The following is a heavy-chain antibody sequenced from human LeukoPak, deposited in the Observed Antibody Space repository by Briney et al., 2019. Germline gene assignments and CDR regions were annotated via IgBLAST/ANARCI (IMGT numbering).Heavy chain of an antibody. CDR2: INPNSGGT. Sequence: GASVKVSCKASVYTFTGYYMHWVRQAPAQGLEWMGWINPNSGGTNYAQKFQGRVTMTRDTSISTAYMELSRLRSDATAVYYCARDRGSGWYGSYGYWGQGTLVTVSS. D-gene: IGHD6-19*01. CDR3: ARDRGSGWYGSYGY. J-gene: IGHJ4*02. V-gene: IGHV1-2*02. CDR1: VYTFTGYY.